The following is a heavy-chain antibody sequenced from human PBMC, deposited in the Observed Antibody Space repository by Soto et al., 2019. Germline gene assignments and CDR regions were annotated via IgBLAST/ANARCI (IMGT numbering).Heavy chain of an antibody. D-gene: IGHD6-19*01. J-gene: IGHJ2*01. CDR1: GFTFSSYA. V-gene: IGHV3-23*01. CDR3: AKRSSGWYFDL. CDR2: ISGSGGST. Sequence: EVLLLESGGGLVQPGGSLRLSCAASGFTFSSYAMSWVRQAPGKGLEWVSVISGSGGSTYYANSVKGRFTISRDNSKNTLYLQMNSLRAEDTAVYYCAKRSSGWYFDLWGRGTLVTVSS.